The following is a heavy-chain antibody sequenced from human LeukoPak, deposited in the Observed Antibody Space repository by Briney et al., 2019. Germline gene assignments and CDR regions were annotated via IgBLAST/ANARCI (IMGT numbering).Heavy chain of an antibody. J-gene: IGHJ4*02. V-gene: IGHV3-49*04. Sequence: GGSLRLSCAASGFTFSSYSMNWARQAPGKGLEWVGFIRSKAYGGTTEYAASVKGRFTISRDDSKSIAYLQMNSLKTEDTAVYYCTRDLKYCSSTSCYASDYWGQGTLVTVSS. CDR2: IRSKAYGGTT. D-gene: IGHD2-2*01. CDR1: GFTFSSYS. CDR3: TRDLKYCSSTSCYASDY.